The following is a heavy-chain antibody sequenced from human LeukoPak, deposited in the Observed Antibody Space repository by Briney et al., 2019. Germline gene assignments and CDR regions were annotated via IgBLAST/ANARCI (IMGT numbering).Heavy chain of an antibody. CDR1: GGSISSYY. D-gene: IGHD3-22*01. CDR3: ARDFDSSGYYAFDI. J-gene: IGHJ3*02. Sequence: SEALSLTCTVSGGSISSYYWSWIRQPPGKGLEWIGYIYYSGSTNYNPSLKSRVTISVDTSKNQFSLKLSSVTAADTAVYYCARDFDSSGYYAFDIWGQGTMVTVSS. CDR2: IYYSGST. V-gene: IGHV4-59*01.